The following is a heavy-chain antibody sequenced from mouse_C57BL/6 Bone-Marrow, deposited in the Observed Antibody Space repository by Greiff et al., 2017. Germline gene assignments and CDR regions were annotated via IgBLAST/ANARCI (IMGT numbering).Heavy chain of an antibody. D-gene: IGHD1-1*02. J-gene: IGHJ2*01. V-gene: IGHV14-4*01. Sequence: VQLQQSGAELVRPGASVKLSCTASGFNIKADYMHWVKQRPEQGLEWIGWIDPENGDTEYASKFQGKATITADTSSNTAYLQLSSLTSEDTAVYYCTTYGGYYVDYWGQGTTLTVSS. CDR1: GFNIKADY. CDR3: TTYGGYYVDY. CDR2: IDPENGDT.